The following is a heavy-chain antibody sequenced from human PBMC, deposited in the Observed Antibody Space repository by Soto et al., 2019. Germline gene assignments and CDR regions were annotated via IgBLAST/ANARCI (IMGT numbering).Heavy chain of an antibody. V-gene: IGHV3-15*01. Sequence: GGSLRLSCAASGFTFSNAWMSWVRQAPGKGLEWVGRIKRKTDGGTTDYAAPVKGRFAISRDDSKNTLYLQMNSLNTEDTAVYYCTTSGYDSSPGYWGQGTLVTVSS. CDR3: TTSGYDSSPGY. CDR1: GFTFSNAW. CDR2: IKRKTDGGTT. J-gene: IGHJ4*02. D-gene: IGHD5-12*01.